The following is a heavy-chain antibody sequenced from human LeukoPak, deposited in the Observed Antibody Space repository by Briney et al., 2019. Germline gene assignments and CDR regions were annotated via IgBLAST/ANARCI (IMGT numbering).Heavy chain of an antibody. CDR3: ARVNYDSSGDSYYFDY. Sequence: SETLSLTCTVSGVSISSYYWSWIRQPAGKGLEWIGRIYTSGSTNYNPSLKSRVTMSVDTSKNQFSLKLSSVTAADTAVYYCARVNYDSSGDSYYFDYWGQGTLVTVSS. CDR1: GVSISSYY. V-gene: IGHV4-4*07. J-gene: IGHJ4*02. D-gene: IGHD3-22*01. CDR2: IYTSGST.